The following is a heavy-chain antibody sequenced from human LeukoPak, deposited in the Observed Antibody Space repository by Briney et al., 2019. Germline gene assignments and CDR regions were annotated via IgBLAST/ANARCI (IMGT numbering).Heavy chain of an antibody. Sequence: PGGSLRLSCAASGFTFSSYSMNWVRQAPGKGLEWVSSISSSSSYIYYADSVKGRFTISRDNAKNSLYLQMNSLRAEDTAVYYCARDSRYSRPSWFDPWGQGTLVTVSS. CDR2: ISSSSSYI. V-gene: IGHV3-21*01. J-gene: IGHJ5*02. CDR1: GFTFSSYS. CDR3: ARDSRYSRPSWFDP. D-gene: IGHD6-13*01.